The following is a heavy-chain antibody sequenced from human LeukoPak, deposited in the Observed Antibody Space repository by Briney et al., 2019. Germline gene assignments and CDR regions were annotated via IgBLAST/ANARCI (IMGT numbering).Heavy chain of an antibody. CDR2: IYTSGST. CDR1: GGSISSGSYY. CDR3: ARWFGTR. Sequence: SETLSLTCTVSGGSISSGSYYWSWIRQPAGKGLEWIGRIYTSGSTNYNPSLKSRVTISVDTSKNQFSLKLSSVTAADTAVYYCARWFGTRWGQGTLVTVSS. V-gene: IGHV4-61*02. D-gene: IGHD3-10*01. J-gene: IGHJ4*02.